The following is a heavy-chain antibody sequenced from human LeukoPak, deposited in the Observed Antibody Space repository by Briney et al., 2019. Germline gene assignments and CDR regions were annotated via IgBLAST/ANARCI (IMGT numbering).Heavy chain of an antibody. CDR1: GFTFSRYW. D-gene: IGHD6-13*01. Sequence: GGSLRLSCAASGFTFSRYWMHWVRQAPGKGLVWVSRTNSDGSLPSYADSVKGRFPISRDNAKNTLYLQMNSLGVEDTAIYYCARGLPGYSNTWNDHWGQGPLVTVSS. CDR3: ARGLPGYSNTWNDH. J-gene: IGHJ5*02. V-gene: IGHV3-74*01. CDR2: TNSDGSLP.